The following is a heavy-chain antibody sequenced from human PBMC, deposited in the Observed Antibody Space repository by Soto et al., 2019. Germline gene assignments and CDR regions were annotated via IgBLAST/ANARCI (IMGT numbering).Heavy chain of an antibody. D-gene: IGHD3-3*01. CDR2: IYYSGST. V-gene: IGHV4-61*01. CDR3: ARSNPNYDFWSGYSGDFDY. J-gene: IGHJ4*02. CDR1: GGSVSSVSYY. Sequence: SLTCTVSGGSVSSVSYYWSWIRQPPWEGLEGIGYIYYSGSTNYNPSLKSRVTISVDTSKNQFSLKLSSVTAADTAVYYCARSNPNYDFWSGYSGDFDYWGQGTLVTVSS.